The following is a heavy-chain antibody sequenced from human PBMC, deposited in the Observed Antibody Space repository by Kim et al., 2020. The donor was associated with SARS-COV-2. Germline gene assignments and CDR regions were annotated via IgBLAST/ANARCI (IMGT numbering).Heavy chain of an antibody. Sequence: YTEPLKGRFTISRDNSKNTLYLQMNSLRAEDTAVYYCAKDVRGIFGVVSYWGQGTLVTVSS. CDR3: AKDVRGIFGVVSY. V-gene: IGHV3-23*01. D-gene: IGHD3-3*01. J-gene: IGHJ4*02.